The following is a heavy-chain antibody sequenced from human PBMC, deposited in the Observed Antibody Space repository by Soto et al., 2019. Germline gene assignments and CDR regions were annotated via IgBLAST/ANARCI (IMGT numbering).Heavy chain of an antibody. Sequence: GGSLRLSCAASGFTFSTYAMSWVRQAPGKGLEWVSTVSHSGGRVFYADSVQGRFTISRDNSKNTLHLQMNSLRAEDTAVYYCAKLGAVPYFDCWGQGTLVTVS. CDR3: AKLGAVPYFDC. J-gene: IGHJ4*02. CDR2: VSHSGGRV. V-gene: IGHV3-23*01. CDR1: GFTFSTYA. D-gene: IGHD3-16*01.